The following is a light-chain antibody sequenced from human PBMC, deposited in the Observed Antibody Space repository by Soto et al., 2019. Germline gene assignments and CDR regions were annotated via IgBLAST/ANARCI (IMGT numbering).Light chain of an antibody. CDR3: QQYGSSTWT. CDR1: QSVTSSY. Sequence: EIVLTQSPGTLSSSPGERATLSCRASQSVTSSYLAWYQQKPGQAPRLLIYGASSRATGIPDRFSGSGSGTDFTLTISRLEPEDFAVYYCQQYGSSTWTFGRGTKVEVK. CDR2: GAS. V-gene: IGKV3-20*01. J-gene: IGKJ1*01.